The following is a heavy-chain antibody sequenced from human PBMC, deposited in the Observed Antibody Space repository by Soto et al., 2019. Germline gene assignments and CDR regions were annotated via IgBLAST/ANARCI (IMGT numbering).Heavy chain of an antibody. CDR2: IKSKTDGGTT. D-gene: IGHD3-10*01. CDR1: GFTFSNAW. CDR3: TTEAGSGSYYRRPHY. V-gene: IGHV3-15*07. J-gene: IGHJ4*02. Sequence: GGSLRLSCAASGFTFSNAWMNWVRQAPGKGLEWVGRIKSKTDGGTTDYAAPVKGRFTISRDDSKNTLYLQMNSLKTEDTAVYYCTTEAGSGSYYRRPHYWGQGTLVTVSS.